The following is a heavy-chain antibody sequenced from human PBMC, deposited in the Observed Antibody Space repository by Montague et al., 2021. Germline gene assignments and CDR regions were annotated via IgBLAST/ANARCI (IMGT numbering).Heavy chain of an antibody. CDR2: ITSNGSNI. Sequence: SLRLSCAASGFIFNNYGMHWVRQAPGKGLVWVSRITSNGSNINYADSVKGRFTISRDNAKNTLYLQMNSLRAEDTAFYYCVKDPRDYYLDFWGQGTLVTVSS. CDR3: VKDPRDYYLDF. J-gene: IGHJ4*02. CDR1: GFIFNNYG. D-gene: IGHD3-3*01. V-gene: IGHV3-9*01.